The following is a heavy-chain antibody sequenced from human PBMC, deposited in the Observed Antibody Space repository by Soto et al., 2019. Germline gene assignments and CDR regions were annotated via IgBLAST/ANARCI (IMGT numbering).Heavy chain of an antibody. CDR3: ARAVGCSGGSCYSHYYYYYGMDV. J-gene: IGHJ6*02. D-gene: IGHD2-15*01. Sequence: QVQLVQSGAEVKKPGSLVKVSCKASGGTFSSYAISWVRQAPGQGLEWMGGIIPIFGTANYAQKFQGRVTITADESTSTAYMELSSLISEDTAVYYCARAVGCSGGSCYSHYYYYYGMDVWGQGTTVTVSS. V-gene: IGHV1-69*01. CDR1: GGTFSSYA. CDR2: IIPIFGTA.